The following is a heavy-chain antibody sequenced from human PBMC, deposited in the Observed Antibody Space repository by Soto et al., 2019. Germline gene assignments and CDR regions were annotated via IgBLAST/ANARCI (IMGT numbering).Heavy chain of an antibody. J-gene: IGHJ3*02. D-gene: IGHD5-12*01. CDR3: ARGRGYSGDDLQEDGFDI. CDR2: MNPSGDRT. CDR1: GYTFTSSY. Sequence: QVQLMQSGTEVKEPGASVNLSGKASGYTFTSSYIHWVRQAPGQGLGWMGIMNPSGDRTNYAQNFQGRVTMTRDTATSTVYMELSSLRSEDTAVYYCARGRGYSGDDLQEDGFDIWGQGTMVTVS. V-gene: IGHV1-46*01.